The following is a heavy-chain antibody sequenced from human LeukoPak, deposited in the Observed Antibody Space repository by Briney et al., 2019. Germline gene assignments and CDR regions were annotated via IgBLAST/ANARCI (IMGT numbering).Heavy chain of an antibody. V-gene: IGHV3-7*05. CDR1: GFTFSSYW. D-gene: IGHD6-19*01. Sequence: GGSLRLSCAASGFTFSSYWMTWVRQSPEKGLEWVANIKQDGSEKHYVDSVKGRFTISRDNAKNTLYLQMNSLRAEDTAVYYCARAREQWLANWFDPWGQGTLVTVSS. CDR2: IKQDGSEK. J-gene: IGHJ5*02. CDR3: ARAREQWLANWFDP.